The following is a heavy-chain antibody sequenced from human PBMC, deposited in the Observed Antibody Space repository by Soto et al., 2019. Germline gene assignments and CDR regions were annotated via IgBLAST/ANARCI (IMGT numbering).Heavy chain of an antibody. Sequence: QVQLQESGPGLVKPSQTLSLTCTVSGGSISSGGYYWSWIRQHPGKGLEWIGYIYYTVTTYYNPFLKSRVTISVDTSKNQFSLELISVTAADTAVYYCARVYGDYRSWFDPWGQGTLVTVSS. CDR1: GGSISSGGYY. CDR2: IYYTVTT. D-gene: IGHD4-17*01. J-gene: IGHJ5*02. CDR3: ARVYGDYRSWFDP. V-gene: IGHV4-31*03.